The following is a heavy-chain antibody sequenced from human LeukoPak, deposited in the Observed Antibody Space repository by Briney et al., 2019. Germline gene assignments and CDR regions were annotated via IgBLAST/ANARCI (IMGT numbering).Heavy chain of an antibody. V-gene: IGHV4-34*01. CDR2: INHSGST. J-gene: IGHJ4*02. CDR1: GGSFSGYY. D-gene: IGHD6-13*01. Sequence: ASETLSLTCAVYGGSFSGYYWSWIRQPPGKGLEWIGEINHSGSTNYNPSLKSRVTISVDTSKNQFSLKLSSVTAADTAVYYCARVLGSSSWYRGVYFDYWGQGTLVTVSS. CDR3: ARVLGSSSWYRGVYFDY.